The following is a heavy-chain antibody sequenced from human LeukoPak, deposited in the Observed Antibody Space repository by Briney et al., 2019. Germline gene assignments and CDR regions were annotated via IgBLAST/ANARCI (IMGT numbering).Heavy chain of an antibody. V-gene: IGHV1-69*05. CDR3: ARGGLQDLSFHLDY. D-gene: IGHD2/OR15-2a*01. CDR2: IIPIFGTA. Sequence: SVKVSCKASGGTFSSYAISWVRQAPGQGLEWMGGIIPIFGTANYAQKFQGRVTITTDESTSTAYMELSSLRSEDTAVYYCARGGLQDLSFHLDYWGQGTLVTVSS. J-gene: IGHJ4*02. CDR1: GGTFSSYA.